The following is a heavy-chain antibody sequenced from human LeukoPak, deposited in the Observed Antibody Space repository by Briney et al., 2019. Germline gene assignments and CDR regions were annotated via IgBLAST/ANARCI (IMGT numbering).Heavy chain of an antibody. Sequence: GGSLRLSCAASGFIVSGNYMSWVRQAPGKGLQWVSVIYTDDTTYYADSVKGRFTIFRDNSENTLYLQVNSLRVDDTAVYYCAGARPQIVGLEYWGQGALVTVSS. CDR3: AGARPQIVGLEY. CDR1: GFIVSGNY. CDR2: IYTDDTT. V-gene: IGHV3-66*01. J-gene: IGHJ4*02. D-gene: IGHD1-26*01.